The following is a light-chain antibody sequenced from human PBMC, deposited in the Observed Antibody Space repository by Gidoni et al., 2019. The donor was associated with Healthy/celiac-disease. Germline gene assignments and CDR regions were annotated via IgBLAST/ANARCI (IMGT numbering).Light chain of an antibody. V-gene: IGKV2-28*01. CDR2: LCS. Sequence: DIVMTQSPLSLLVTPGEPASISCRSSQSLLHSNGYNYLDWYLQKPGQSPQLLIYLCSNRASGVPDRFSGSGSGTDFTLKISRVEAEYVGVYYCMQALQTPRTFGPGTKVDIK. CDR1: QSLLHSNGYNY. CDR3: MQALQTPRT. J-gene: IGKJ3*01.